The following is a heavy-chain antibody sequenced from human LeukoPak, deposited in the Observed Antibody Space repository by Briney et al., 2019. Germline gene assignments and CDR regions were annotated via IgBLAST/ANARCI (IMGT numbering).Heavy chain of an antibody. CDR3: APLHCSSTSCPYFDY. Sequence: PGGSLRLSCAASGFTLSSYWMSWVRQAPGKGLEWVSAISGSGGSTYYADSVKGRFTISRDNSKNTLYLQMNSLRAEDTAVYYCAPLHCSSTSCPYFDYWGQGTLVTVSS. CDR2: ISGSGGST. V-gene: IGHV3-23*01. D-gene: IGHD2-2*01. J-gene: IGHJ4*02. CDR1: GFTLSSYW.